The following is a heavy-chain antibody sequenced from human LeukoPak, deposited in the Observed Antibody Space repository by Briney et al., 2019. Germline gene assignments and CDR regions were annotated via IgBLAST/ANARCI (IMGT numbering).Heavy chain of an antibody. CDR1: GFTVSSNY. CDR2: IYSGGST. Sequence: GGSLRLSCAASGFTVSSNYMSWVRQAPGKGLEWVSVIYSGGSTYYADSVKGRFTISRDNSKNTLYLQMNSLRAEDTAVYYCARDRGGQQLAYLRYYYYYGMDVWGQGTTVTVSS. D-gene: IGHD6-13*01. V-gene: IGHV3-66*01. CDR3: ARDRGGQQLAYLRYYYYYGMDV. J-gene: IGHJ6*02.